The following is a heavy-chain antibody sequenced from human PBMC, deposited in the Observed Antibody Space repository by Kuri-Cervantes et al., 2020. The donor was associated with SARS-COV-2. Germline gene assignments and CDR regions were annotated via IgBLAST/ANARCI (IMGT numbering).Heavy chain of an antibody. CDR3: AKDGWLYSSGWIYMDV. CDR2: ISGSGGST. CDR1: GFTFSSYA. V-gene: IGHV3-23*01. J-gene: IGHJ6*02. Sequence: GGSLRLSCAASGFTFSSYAMSWVRQAPGKGLEWVSAISGSGGSTYYADSVKGRFTISRDNSKNTLYLQMNSLRAEDTAVYYCAKDGWLYSSGWIYMDVWGRGTTVTVSS. D-gene: IGHD6-19*01.